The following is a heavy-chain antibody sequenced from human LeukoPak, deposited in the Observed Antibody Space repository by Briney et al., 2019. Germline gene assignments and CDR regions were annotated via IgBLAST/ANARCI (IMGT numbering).Heavy chain of an antibody. CDR1: GFTFSDYY. D-gene: IGHD3-10*01. CDR3: ARDNGGPYGSGSYQYYGMDV. Sequence: GGSLRLSCAASGFTFSDYYMSWIRQAPGKGLEWVSYISSSSSYTNYADSVKGRFTISRDSAKNSLYLQMNSLRAEDTAVYYCARDNGGPYGSGSYQYYGMDVWGKGTTVTVSS. CDR2: ISSSSSYT. V-gene: IGHV3-11*06. J-gene: IGHJ6*04.